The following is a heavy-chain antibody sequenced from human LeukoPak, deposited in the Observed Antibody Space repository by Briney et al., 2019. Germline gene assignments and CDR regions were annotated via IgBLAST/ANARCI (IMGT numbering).Heavy chain of an antibody. CDR2: IYHSGST. J-gene: IGHJ4*02. V-gene: IGHV4-30-2*01. CDR3: ARGVGATKT. Sequence: SETLSLTFAVSGGSISSGGYSWSWIRQPPGKGLEWIGYIYHSGSTYYNPSLKSRVTISVDTPKNQFSLKLSSVTAADTAVYYCARGVGATKTWGQGTLVTVSS. D-gene: IGHD1-26*01. CDR1: GGSISSGGYS.